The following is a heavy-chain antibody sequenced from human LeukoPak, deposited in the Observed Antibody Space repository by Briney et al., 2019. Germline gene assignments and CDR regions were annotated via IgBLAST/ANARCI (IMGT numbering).Heavy chain of an antibody. CDR3: AKGVASFQGY. Sequence: GGSLRLSCAASGFTFSRYAMGWLRQAPGKGLAWVSAISGSGGSTYYADSVKGRFTISRDNSKNTLYLQMNSLRAEDTAVYYCAKGVASFQGYWGQGTPVTVSS. V-gene: IGHV3-23*01. CDR1: GFTFSRYA. D-gene: IGHD5-12*01. CDR2: ISGSGGST. J-gene: IGHJ4*02.